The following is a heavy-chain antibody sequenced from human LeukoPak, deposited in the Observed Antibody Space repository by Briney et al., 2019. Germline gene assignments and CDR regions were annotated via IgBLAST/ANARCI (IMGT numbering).Heavy chain of an antibody. CDR2: INHSGNT. Sequence: PSETLSLTCAVYGGSLSGHYWNWIRQPPGKGLEWIGEINHSGNTNYSPSLKSRVTISVDTSKNQFSLKLTSVTAADTAVYYCAREYHDFWSGYYTRGIEYWGQGTLVTVSS. V-gene: IGHV4-34*01. CDR3: AREYHDFWSGYYTRGIEY. J-gene: IGHJ4*02. D-gene: IGHD3-3*01. CDR1: GGSLSGHY.